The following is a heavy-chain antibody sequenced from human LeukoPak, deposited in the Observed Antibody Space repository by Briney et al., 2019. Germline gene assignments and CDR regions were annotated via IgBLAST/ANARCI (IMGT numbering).Heavy chain of an antibody. CDR2: ISYDGGNK. Sequence: GRSLRLSCAASGFTFSDYGMHWVRQAPGKGLEWVALISYDGGNKFCADSVRDRFTISRDNSKNTLFLQMNSLRTEDTAMYYCAKVFEVRGARRPKDYWGQGTLVIVSS. CDR1: GFTFSDYG. CDR3: AKVFEVRGARRPKDY. V-gene: IGHV3-30*18. D-gene: IGHD3-10*01. J-gene: IGHJ4*02.